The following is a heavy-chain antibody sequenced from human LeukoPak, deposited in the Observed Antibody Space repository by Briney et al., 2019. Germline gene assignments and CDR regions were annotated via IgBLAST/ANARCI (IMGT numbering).Heavy chain of an antibody. CDR2: IWYDGSNK. Sequence: PGGSLRLSCAASGFTFSSYGMHWVRQAPGRGLEWVAVIWYDGSNKYYADSVKGRFTISRDNSKNTLYLQMNRLRAEGTAVYYCARGGRYQLLESFDYRGQGTLGTVSA. CDR1: GFTFSSYG. V-gene: IGHV3-33*01. J-gene: IGHJ4*02. D-gene: IGHD2-2*01. CDR3: ARGGRYQLLESFDY.